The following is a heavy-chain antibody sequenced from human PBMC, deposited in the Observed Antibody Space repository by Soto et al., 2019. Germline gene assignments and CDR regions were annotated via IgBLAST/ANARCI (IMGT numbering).Heavy chain of an antibody. CDR2: IKSKTDGGTT. J-gene: IGHJ6*02. CDR3: TTDRWKMATHPYYYYGMDV. V-gene: IGHV3-15*07. Sequence: GGSLRLSCAASGFTFSNAWMNWVRQAPGKGLEWVGRIKSKTDGGTTDYAAPVKGRFTISRDDSKNTLYLQMNSLKTEDTAVYYCTTDRWKMATHPYYYYGMDVWDQGTTVTVSS. CDR1: GFTFSNAW. D-gene: IGHD5-12*01.